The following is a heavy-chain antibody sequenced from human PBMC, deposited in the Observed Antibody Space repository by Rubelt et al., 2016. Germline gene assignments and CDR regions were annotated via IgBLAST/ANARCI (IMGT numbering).Heavy chain of an antibody. V-gene: IGHV3-7*03. CDR1: GFTFSSYW. D-gene: IGHD3-3*02. J-gene: IGHJ4*02. CDR2: IKEDGSQK. CDR3: ARDISLDY. Sequence: EVQLVESGGGLVKPGGSLRLSCAASGFTFSSYWMSWVRQAPGKGLEWVANIKEDGSQKYYVDSVRGRFTISRDNTRNSLYVQMNSLRADDTALYYCARDISLDYWGQGTLVTVSS.